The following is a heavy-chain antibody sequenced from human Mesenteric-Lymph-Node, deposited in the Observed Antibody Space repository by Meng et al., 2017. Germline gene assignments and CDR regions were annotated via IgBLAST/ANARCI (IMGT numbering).Heavy chain of an antibody. D-gene: IGHD3-3*01. CDR2: IRSKAYGGTT. CDR1: GFTFSSYA. J-gene: IGHJ4*02. CDR3: TAYYDFWSGYRYYFDY. V-gene: IGHV3-49*04. Sequence: GESLKISCAASGFTFSSYAMSWVRQAPGKGLEWVGFIRSKAYGGTTEYAASVKGRFTISRDDSKSIAYLQMNSLKTEDTAVYYCTAYYDFWSGYRYYFDYWGQGTLVTVSS.